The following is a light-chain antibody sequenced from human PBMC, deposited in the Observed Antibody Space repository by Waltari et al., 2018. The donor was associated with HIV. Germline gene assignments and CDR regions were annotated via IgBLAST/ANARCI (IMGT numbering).Light chain of an antibody. CDR1: SSDVGNYNL. V-gene: IGLV2-23*01. J-gene: IGLJ3*02. CDR2: EAV. Sequence: QSALTQPASVSGSPGQSITISCTGTSSDVGNYNLVSWYQQYPGKAPKLMIYEAVKRPSGVSNRISASKSGNTASLIISGLQAEDEADYYCCSYGGSSTWVFGGGTKLTVL. CDR3: CSYGGSSTWV.